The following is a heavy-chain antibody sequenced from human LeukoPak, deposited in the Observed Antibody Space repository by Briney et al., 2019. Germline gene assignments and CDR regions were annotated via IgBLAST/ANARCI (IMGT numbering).Heavy chain of an antibody. J-gene: IGHJ5*02. CDR3: AREIGQISEAWDLTKSP. CDR1: GYTFTTYG. CDR2: ISAYNGNT. Sequence: ASVKVSCKASGYTFTTYGISWVRQAPGQGLEWMGCISAYNGNTNYAQKLQGRVTMTTDTSTSTAYMELRSLRSDDTAVYYCAREIGQISEAWDLTKSPWGQGTLVTVSS. D-gene: IGHD1-26*01. V-gene: IGHV1-18*01.